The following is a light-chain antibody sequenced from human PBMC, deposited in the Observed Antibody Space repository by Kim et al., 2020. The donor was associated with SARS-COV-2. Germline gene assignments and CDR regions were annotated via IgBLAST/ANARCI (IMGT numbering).Light chain of an antibody. Sequence: ELTQPPSASGTPGQRVTISCSGSSSNIGSNYVYWYQQLPGTAPKLLIYRNNQRPSGVPDRFSGSKSGTSASLAISGLRSEDEADYYCAAWDDSLSGSFVFGTGTKVTVL. J-gene: IGLJ1*01. CDR3: AAWDDSLSGSFV. CDR1: SSNIGSNY. V-gene: IGLV1-47*01. CDR2: RNN.